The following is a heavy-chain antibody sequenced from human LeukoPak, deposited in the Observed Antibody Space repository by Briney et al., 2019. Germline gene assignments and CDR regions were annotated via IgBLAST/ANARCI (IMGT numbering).Heavy chain of an antibody. CDR3: ARSQEQLVLDY. CDR1: GGTFSSYA. CDR2: MNPNSGNT. D-gene: IGHD6-13*01. J-gene: IGHJ4*02. V-gene: IGHV1-8*02. Sequence: ASVKVSCKASGGTFSSYAINWVRQATGQGLEWMGWMNPNSGNTGYAQKFQGRVTMTRNTSISTAYMELSSLRSEDTAVYYCARSQEQLVLDYWGQGTLVTVSS.